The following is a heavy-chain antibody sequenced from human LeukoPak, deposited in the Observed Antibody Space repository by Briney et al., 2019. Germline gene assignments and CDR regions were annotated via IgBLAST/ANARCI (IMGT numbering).Heavy chain of an antibody. CDR3: AKDDSGSYYDYFDY. CDR1: GFTFDDYA. Sequence: PGGSLRLSCAASGFTFDDYAMHWVRQAPGKGLEWVSGISWNSGSIGYADSVKGRFTISRDNAKNSLYLQMNSLRAEDTALYYCAKDDSGSYYDYFDYWGQVTLVTVSS. J-gene: IGHJ4*02. CDR2: ISWNSGSI. V-gene: IGHV3-9*01. D-gene: IGHD1-26*01.